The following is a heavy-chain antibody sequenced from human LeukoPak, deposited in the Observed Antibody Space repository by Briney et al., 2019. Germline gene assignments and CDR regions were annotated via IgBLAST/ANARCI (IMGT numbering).Heavy chain of an antibody. CDR1: GGXISSYY. J-gene: IGHJ4*02. V-gene: IGHV4-59*01. CDR2: GSYSGST. Sequence: PSETLSLTCTVSGGXISSYYCNWIRQPPGKGLEWIGYGSYSGSTDYNPSLKSRVTISVDTSKNQFSLKLSSVTAADTAVYYCARAYGSYSFDYWGQGTLVTVSS. CDR3: ARAYGSYSFDY. D-gene: IGHD1-26*01.